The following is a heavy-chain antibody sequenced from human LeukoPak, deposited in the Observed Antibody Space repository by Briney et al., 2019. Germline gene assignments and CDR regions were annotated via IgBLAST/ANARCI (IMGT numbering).Heavy chain of an antibody. Sequence: GGSLRLSCAASVFTFSSYVMSWVRQAPGKGLEWVSTITSGGSTYYADSVKGRFTISRDNSKNMLHLQMKSLRAEDTAVYYCATRGTTATKYFEHWGQGTLVTVSS. CDR1: VFTFSSYV. CDR2: ITSGGST. CDR3: ATRGTTATKYFEH. D-gene: IGHD1-1*01. J-gene: IGHJ4*02. V-gene: IGHV3-23*01.